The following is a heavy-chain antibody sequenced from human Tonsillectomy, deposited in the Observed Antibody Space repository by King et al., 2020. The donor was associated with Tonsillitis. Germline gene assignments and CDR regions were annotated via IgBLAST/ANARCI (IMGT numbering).Heavy chain of an antibody. CDR2: IKSKTDGGTT. Sequence: VQLVESGGGLVKPGGSLRLSCAASGFTFSNAWMSWVRQAPGKGLEWVGLIKSKTDGGTTDYAAPVKGRFTISRDDSKNTLYLQMNSLKTEDTAVYYCNARTAVGTRFFDYWGQGTLVTVSS. J-gene: IGHJ4*02. CDR3: NARTAVGTRFFDY. V-gene: IGHV3-15*01. CDR1: GFTFSNAW. D-gene: IGHD6-13*01.